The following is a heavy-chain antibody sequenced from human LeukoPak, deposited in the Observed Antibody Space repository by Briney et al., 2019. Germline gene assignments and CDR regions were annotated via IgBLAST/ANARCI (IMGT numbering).Heavy chain of an antibody. J-gene: IGHJ4*02. Sequence: GGSLRLSCAASGFTFSSYAMSWVRQAPGKGLEWVSAISGSGGSTYYADSVKGRFTISRDNSKNTLYLQMNSLRAEDTAVYYCAKDREVRGVIITHSFDYWGQGTLVTVSS. V-gene: IGHV3-23*01. CDR2: ISGSGGST. CDR3: AKDREVRGVIITHSFDY. D-gene: IGHD3-10*01. CDR1: GFTFSSYA.